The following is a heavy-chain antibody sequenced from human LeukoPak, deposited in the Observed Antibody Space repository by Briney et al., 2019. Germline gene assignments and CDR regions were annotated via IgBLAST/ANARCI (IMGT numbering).Heavy chain of an antibody. Sequence: PGGSLRLSCAASGFTFSTYWMHWVRQAPGKGLVWVSRTNADGSSTSYADSVKGRFTISRDNAKNTLYLQMSSLRPEDTAVYYCVKALTDDAFDIWGQGTMVTVSS. V-gene: IGHV3-74*01. CDR2: TNADGSST. CDR1: GFTFSTYW. J-gene: IGHJ3*02. CDR3: VKALTDDAFDI.